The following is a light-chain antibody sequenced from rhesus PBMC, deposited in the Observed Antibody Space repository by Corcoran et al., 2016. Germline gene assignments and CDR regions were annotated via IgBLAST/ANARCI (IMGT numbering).Light chain of an antibody. CDR3: LQYNSDPYS. J-gene: IGKJ2*01. Sequence: DIQMTQSPSSLSASVGDTVAITCRASQGIINWLACYQQKPGKAPKLLIYKASTLQSGVPSRFSGSGSGTEFTLTISRLQSEDFATYYCLQYNSDPYSFGQGTKVEIK. CDR2: KAS. V-gene: IGKV1-22*01. CDR1: QGIINW.